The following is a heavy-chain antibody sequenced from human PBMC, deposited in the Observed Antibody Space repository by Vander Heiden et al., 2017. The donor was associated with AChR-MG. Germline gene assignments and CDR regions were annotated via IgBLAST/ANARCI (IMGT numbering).Heavy chain of an antibody. CDR3: ARVRGGAGGGGGYYFDY. CDR1: GYTFTRYA. D-gene: IGHD2-8*02. J-gene: IGHJ4*02. CDR2: INAGNGNT. Sequence: QVQLVQSGAEVKKPGASVKVSCKASGYTFTRYAMHWVRQAAGQRLEWMGWINAGNGNTKYSQKFQGRVTITRDTSASTAYMGLSSLRSEDTAVYYCARVRGGAGGGGGYYFDYWGQGTLVTVSA. V-gene: IGHV1-3*01.